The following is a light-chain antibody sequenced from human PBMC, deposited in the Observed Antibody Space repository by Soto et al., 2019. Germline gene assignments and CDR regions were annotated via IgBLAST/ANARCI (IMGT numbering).Light chain of an antibody. CDR3: SSYTSSSRYV. CDR2: EVS. Sequence: QSVLTQPASMSGSPGQSITISCTGTSSDVGGYNYVSWYQQHPGKAPKLMIYEVSNRPSGVSNRFSGSKSGNTASLTISGLQAEDEADYYCSSYTSSSRYVFGTGTKLTVL. V-gene: IGLV2-14*01. CDR1: SSDVGGYNY. J-gene: IGLJ1*01.